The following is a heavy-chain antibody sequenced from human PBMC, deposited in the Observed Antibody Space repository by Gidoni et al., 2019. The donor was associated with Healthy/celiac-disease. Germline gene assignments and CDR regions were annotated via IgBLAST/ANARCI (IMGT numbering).Heavy chain of an antibody. CDR2: INSDGSST. J-gene: IGHJ6*02. CDR3: AKEASGWPNYYYYGMDV. Sequence: ELQLVESGGGLVQPGGSLSPPCAASGFPFSTYWMHWVRQAPGKGLVWVSRINSDGSSTSYADSVKGRFTISRDNAKNTLYLQMNSLRAEDTAVYYCAKEASGWPNYYYYGMDVWGQGTTVTVSS. V-gene: IGHV3-74*01. D-gene: IGHD6-19*01. CDR1: GFPFSTYW.